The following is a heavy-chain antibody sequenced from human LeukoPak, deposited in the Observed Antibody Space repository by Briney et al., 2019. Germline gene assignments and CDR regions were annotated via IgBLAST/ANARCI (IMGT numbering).Heavy chain of an antibody. V-gene: IGHV1-18*01. D-gene: IGHD3-22*01. CDR2: ISAYNGNT. CDR3: ARDLSSSYYYVFDY. CDR1: GYTFTSFG. Sequence: ASVKVSCKASGYTFTSFGISWVRQAPGQGLEWMGCISAYNGNTIYAQMLQGRVTMTTDTSTSTAYMELRSLRSDDTAVYYCARDLSSSYYYVFDYWGQGTLVTVSS. J-gene: IGHJ4*02.